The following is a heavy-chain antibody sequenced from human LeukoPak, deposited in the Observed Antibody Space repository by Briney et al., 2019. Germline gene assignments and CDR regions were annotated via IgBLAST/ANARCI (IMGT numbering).Heavy chain of an antibody. CDR2: LKQDGSEK. Sequence: AGGSLRLSCAASVFTFSSYWMSWVRQAPRNGREWVANLKQDGSEKNYVDSVKGRFTISRDNAKNSLCLQMNSLRAEDTAVYYCAREAGDSSGWYNWFDPWGQGTLVTVSS. D-gene: IGHD6-19*01. CDR3: AREAGDSSGWYNWFDP. V-gene: IGHV3-7*01. CDR1: VFTFSSYW. J-gene: IGHJ5*02.